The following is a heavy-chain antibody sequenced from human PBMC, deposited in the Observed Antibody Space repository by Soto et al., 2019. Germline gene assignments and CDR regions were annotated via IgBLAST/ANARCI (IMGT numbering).Heavy chain of an antibody. CDR3: ARDNMGPMYYYGSGSYYKVRNNWFDH. CDR1: GFTFSSYG. V-gene: IGHV3-33*01. J-gene: IGHJ5*02. CDR2: IWYDGSNK. Sequence: QVQLVESGGGVVQPGRSLRLSCAASGFTFSSYGMHWVRQAPGKGLEWVAVIWYDGSNKYYADSVKGRFTISRDNSKNTLYLQMNSLRAEDAAVYYWARDNMGPMYYYGSGSYYKVRNNWFDHWGQGTLVTVSS. D-gene: IGHD3-10*01.